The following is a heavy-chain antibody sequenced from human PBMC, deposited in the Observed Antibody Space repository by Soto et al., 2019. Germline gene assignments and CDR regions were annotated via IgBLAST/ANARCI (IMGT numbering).Heavy chain of an antibody. Sequence: SVKVSCKXSGGTFSSYAISWVRQAPGQGLEWMGGIIPIFGTANYAQKFQGRVTITADESTSTAYMELSSLRSEDTAVYYCARAGVVVAALDYWGQGTLVTVSS. CDR1: GGTFSSYA. CDR2: IIPIFGTA. J-gene: IGHJ4*02. CDR3: ARAGVVVAALDY. D-gene: IGHD2-15*01. V-gene: IGHV1-69*13.